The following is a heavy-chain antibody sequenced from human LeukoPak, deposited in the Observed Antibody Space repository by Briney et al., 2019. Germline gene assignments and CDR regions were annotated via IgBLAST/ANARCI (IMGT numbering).Heavy chain of an antibody. J-gene: IGHJ6*02. CDR3: ARDKGCSSTSCFYYYYYGMDV. CDR1: GFTFSSYW. CDR2: INSDGSST. Sequence: GGSLRLSCAASGFTFSSYWMHWVRQAPGKGLVWVSRINSDGSSTSYADSVKGRFTISRDNAKNTLYLQMNSLRAEDTAVYYCARDKGCSSTSCFYYYYYGMDVWGQGTTVTVSS. D-gene: IGHD2-2*01. V-gene: IGHV3-74*01.